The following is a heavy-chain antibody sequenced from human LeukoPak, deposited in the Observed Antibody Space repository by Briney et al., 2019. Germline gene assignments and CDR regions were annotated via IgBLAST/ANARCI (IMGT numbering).Heavy chain of an antibody. V-gene: IGHV4-34*01. CDR2: INHSGST. D-gene: IGHD3-10*01. J-gene: IGHJ5*02. CDR1: GGSFSGYY. Sequence: PSETLSLTCAVYGGSFSGYYWSWIRQPPGKGLEWIGEINHSGSTNYNPSLKSRVTISVDKSKNQFSLKLSSVTAADTAVYYCAIQGGRLWFGPGDNWFDPWGQGTLVTVSS. CDR3: AIQGGRLWFGPGDNWFDP.